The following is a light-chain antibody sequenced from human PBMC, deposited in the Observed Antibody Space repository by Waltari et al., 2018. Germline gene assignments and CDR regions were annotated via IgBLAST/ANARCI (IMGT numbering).Light chain of an antibody. Sequence: DIVMTQSPDSLAVSLGERATINCKSSQSVLHSSNNKHYLTWYQQKPGQPPKLLIYWASTRESGVPDRFSGSGSGTDFTLTISSLQAEDAAVYYCQQHCTSPYTFGQGTKLEIK. CDR2: WAS. CDR1: QSVLHSSNNKHY. V-gene: IGKV4-1*01. CDR3: QQHCTSPYT. J-gene: IGKJ2*01.